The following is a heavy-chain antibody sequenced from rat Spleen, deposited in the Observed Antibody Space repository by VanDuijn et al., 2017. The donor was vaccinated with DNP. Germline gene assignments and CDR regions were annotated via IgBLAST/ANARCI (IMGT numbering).Heavy chain of an antibody. CDR1: GFTFSDYY. CDR3: VRWNSGHFDY. CDR2: IGSDGYAP. V-gene: IGHV5-22*01. D-gene: IGHD4-3*01. J-gene: IGHJ2*01. Sequence: EVQLVESGGGLVQPGRSMKLSCVASGFTFSDYYMAWVRQAPTKGLEWVAYIGSDGYAPYYGDSVKGRFTISRDNAKNTLYLQMNSLRSEDMATYYCVRWNSGHFDYWGQGVMVPVSS.